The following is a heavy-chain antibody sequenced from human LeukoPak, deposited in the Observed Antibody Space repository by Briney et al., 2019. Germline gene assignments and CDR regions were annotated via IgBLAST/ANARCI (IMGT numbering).Heavy chain of an antibody. V-gene: IGHV3-48*02. J-gene: IGHJ4*02. Sequence: GGSLRLSCAASGLTFSRFGMNWVRQAPGKGLEWISYISSSSSAMYYADSVKGRFTISRDNAKNSLYLQMGSLRDEDTAVYYCAQKGGTDHWGQGTLVTVSS. CDR2: ISSSSSAM. CDR1: GLTFSRFG. CDR3: AQKGGTDH. D-gene: IGHD2-15*01.